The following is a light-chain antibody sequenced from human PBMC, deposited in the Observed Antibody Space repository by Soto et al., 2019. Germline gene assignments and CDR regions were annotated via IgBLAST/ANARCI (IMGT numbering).Light chain of an antibody. V-gene: IGKV3D-15*01. CDR1: QSVRSN. CDR2: DIS. CDR3: RQYDSWPLT. Sequence: EIVMTQSPATLSVSPGGRATLSCRASQSVRSNLAWYLQKPGQAPRLLIYDISNRASVIPARFSGSGSGTEFTLTIRSLQSGDSAVYYCRQYDSWPLTFGGGTKVDIK. J-gene: IGKJ4*01.